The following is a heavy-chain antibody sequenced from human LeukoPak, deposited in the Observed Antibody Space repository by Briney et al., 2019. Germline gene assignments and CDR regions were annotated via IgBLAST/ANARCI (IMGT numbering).Heavy chain of an antibody. CDR1: GFTFSDYY. CDR2: ISSSGSTI. D-gene: IGHD4-23*01. V-gene: IGHV3-11*01. CDR3: ARERRQVVTSRDAFDI. Sequence: GGSLRLSCAASGFTFSDYYMSWVRQAPGKGLEWVSYISSSGSTIYYADSVKGRFTISRDNAKNSLYLQMNSLRAEDTAVYYCARERRQVVTSRDAFDIWGQGTMVTVSS. J-gene: IGHJ3*02.